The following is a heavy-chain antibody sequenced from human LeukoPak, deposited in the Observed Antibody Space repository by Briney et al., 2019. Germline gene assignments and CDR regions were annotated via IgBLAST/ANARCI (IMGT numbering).Heavy chain of an antibody. V-gene: IGHV3-53*01. Sequence: GGSLRLSCAASGFIFSSYGMTWVRQTPGKGLEWVSVIYSGGSTYYADSVKGRFTISRDNSKNTLYLQMNSLRAEDTAVYYCARDKATSGMDVWGQGTTVTVSS. CDR1: GFIFSSYG. CDR2: IYSGGST. J-gene: IGHJ6*02. CDR3: ARDKATSGMDV.